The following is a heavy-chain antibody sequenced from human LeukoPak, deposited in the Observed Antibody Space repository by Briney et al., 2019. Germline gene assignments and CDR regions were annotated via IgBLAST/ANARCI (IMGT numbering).Heavy chain of an antibody. J-gene: IGHJ4*02. D-gene: IGHD2-8*01. Sequence: ASVKVSCKASGYTFTTYYMHWVRQAPGQGLEWMGVINPSGGSTSYAQKFQGRVTMTRDTSTSTVYMELSSLRSGDTAVYYCARNPGYCSNGVCPYFDYWGQGTLVTVSS. CDR1: GYTFTTYY. CDR2: INPSGGST. CDR3: ARNPGYCSNGVCPYFDY. V-gene: IGHV1-46*01.